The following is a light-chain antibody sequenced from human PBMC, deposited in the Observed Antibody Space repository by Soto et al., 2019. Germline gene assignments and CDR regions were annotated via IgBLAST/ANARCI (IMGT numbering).Light chain of an antibody. J-gene: IGKJ1*01. CDR2: GVS. Sequence: EIVLTQSPGTLSLSPGERATLSCRASQTVGNNYLDWYQQKPGQAPRLLIYGVSSRATVIPDRFSGSGSGTDFTLTISRLEPEDFAVYYCRQSATSPRTFGQGTKVEIK. CDR1: QTVGNNY. V-gene: IGKV3-20*01. CDR3: RQSATSPRT.